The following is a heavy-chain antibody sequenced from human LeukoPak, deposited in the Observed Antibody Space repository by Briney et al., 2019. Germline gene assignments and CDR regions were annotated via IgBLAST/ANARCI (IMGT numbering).Heavy chain of an antibody. CDR2: IYYTGST. D-gene: IGHD4-17*01. CDR3: ARGKPTTVTLNDAFDI. Sequence: KTSETLSLTCTVSGGSISGSSYYWGWIRQPPGKGLEWIGSIYYTGSTYYNPSLKSRVTISVDTSKNQFSLKLSSVTAADTAVYYCARGKPTTVTLNDAFDIWGQGTMVTVSS. CDR1: GGSISGSSYY. J-gene: IGHJ3*02. V-gene: IGHV4-39*07.